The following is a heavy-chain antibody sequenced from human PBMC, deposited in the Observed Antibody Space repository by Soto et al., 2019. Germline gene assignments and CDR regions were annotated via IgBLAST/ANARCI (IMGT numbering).Heavy chain of an antibody. Sequence: GGSLRLSCAAPGFTFSSYAMSWFRQAPGKGLEWVSAISGSGGSTYYADSVKGRFTISRDNSKNTLYLQMNSLRAEDTAVYYCAKDFYSKSIGGMDVWGQGTTVTVSS. J-gene: IGHJ6*02. D-gene: IGHD4-4*01. CDR1: GFTFSSYA. CDR2: ISGSGGST. CDR3: AKDFYSKSIGGMDV. V-gene: IGHV3-23*01.